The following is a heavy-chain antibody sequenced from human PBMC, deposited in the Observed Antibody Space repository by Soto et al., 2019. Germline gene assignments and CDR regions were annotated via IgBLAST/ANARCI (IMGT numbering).Heavy chain of an antibody. D-gene: IGHD2-21*02. Sequence: QLQLQESGPGQVRPSETLSLTCIVSGVSVTSYTWRCVRQPANKGLEWIGRVFSSVSATYNPSLKSRVSISMDTAENRISLKLDSVTAADAGVYFCARDGMTTGDTWGPGTLVTVSA. CDR3: ARDGMTTGDT. J-gene: IGHJ4*02. CDR2: VFSSVSA. CDR1: GVSVTSYT. V-gene: IGHV4-4*07.